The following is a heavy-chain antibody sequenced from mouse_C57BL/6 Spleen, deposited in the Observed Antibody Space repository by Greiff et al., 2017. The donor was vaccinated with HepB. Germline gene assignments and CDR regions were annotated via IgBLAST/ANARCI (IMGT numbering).Heavy chain of an antibody. J-gene: IGHJ2*01. V-gene: IGHV1-52*01. CDR3: AIGYYDYDDVLFDY. D-gene: IGHD2-4*01. CDR2: IDPSDSET. CDR1: GYTFTSYW. Sequence: VQLQQPGAELVRPGSSVKLSCKASGYTFTSYWMHWVKQRPIQGLEWIGNIDPSDSETHYNQKFKDKATLTVDKSSSTAYMQLSSLTSEDSAVYYCAIGYYDYDDVLFDYWGQGTTLTVSS.